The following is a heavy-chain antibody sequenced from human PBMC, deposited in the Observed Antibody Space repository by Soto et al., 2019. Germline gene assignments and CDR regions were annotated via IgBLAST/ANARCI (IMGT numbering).Heavy chain of an antibody. CDR1: GGSISSGDYY. V-gene: IGHV4-30-4*01. CDR3: ARQNIVGVPEAIDGFDP. Sequence: SETLSLTCTVSGGSISSGDYYWSWIRQPPGKGLEWIGYIYYSGSTYYNPSLKSRVTISVDTSKNQFSLKLSSVTAADTAVYYCARQNIVGVPEAIDGFDPCGQGTLVTVS. D-gene: IGHD2-2*02. CDR2: IYYSGST. J-gene: IGHJ5*02.